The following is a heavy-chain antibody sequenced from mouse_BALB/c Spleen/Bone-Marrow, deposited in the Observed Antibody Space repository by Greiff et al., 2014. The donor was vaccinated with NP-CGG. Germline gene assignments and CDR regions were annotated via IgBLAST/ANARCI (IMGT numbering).Heavy chain of an antibody. CDR2: IWAGGST. V-gene: IGHV2-9*02. J-gene: IGHJ2*01. CDR1: GFSLTSYG. Sequence: VMLVESGPGLVAPSQSLSITCTVSGFSLTSYGVHWIRQPPGKGLEWLGVIWAGGSTNYNSALMSRLSISKDNSKSQVFLKMNSLQTDDTAMYYCARYYYGFLDYWGQGTTLTVS. CDR3: ARYYYGFLDY. D-gene: IGHD1-2*01.